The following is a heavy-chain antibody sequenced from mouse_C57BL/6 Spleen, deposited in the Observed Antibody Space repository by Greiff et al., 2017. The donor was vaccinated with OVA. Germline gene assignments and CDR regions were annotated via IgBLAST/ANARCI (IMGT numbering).Heavy chain of an antibody. Sequence: QVQLQQPGAELVMPGASVKLSCKASGYTFTSYWMHWVKQRPGQGLEWIGEIDPSDSYTNYNQKFKGKSTLTVDKSSSTAYMQLSSLTSEDSAVYYCRITTVVAPHDFDYWGQGTTLTVAS. V-gene: IGHV1-69*01. CDR1: GYTFTSYW. D-gene: IGHD1-1*01. CDR3: RITTVVAPHDFDY. J-gene: IGHJ2*01. CDR2: IDPSDSYT.